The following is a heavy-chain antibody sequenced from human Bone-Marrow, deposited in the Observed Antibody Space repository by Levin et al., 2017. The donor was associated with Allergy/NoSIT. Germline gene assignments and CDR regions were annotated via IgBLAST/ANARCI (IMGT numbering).Heavy chain of an antibody. J-gene: IGHJ4*02. CDR2: IYWDDDK. CDR3: AHRRRYGSNWYTFDY. V-gene: IGHV2-5*02. Sequence: SGPTLVKPTQTLTLTCTFSGFSLSTSGVGVGWIRQPPGKALEWLALIYWDDDKRYSPSLKSRLTITKDTSKNQVVLTMTNVDPVDTATYYCAHRRRYGSNWYTFDYWGQGTLVTVSS. D-gene: IGHD6-13*01. CDR1: GFSLSTSGVG.